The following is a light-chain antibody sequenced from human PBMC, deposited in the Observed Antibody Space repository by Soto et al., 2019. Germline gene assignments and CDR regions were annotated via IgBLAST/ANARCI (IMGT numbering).Light chain of an antibody. CDR1: SSNIGNNV. CDR2: YDD. CDR3: CSYAANNILI. Sequence: QSVLTQPPSVPEAPRQRVTISCSGSSSNIGNNVVNWYQQLPGKAPKLLIYYDDLLPSGVSDRFSGSKSGTSASLAISGLQSEDEADYYCCSYAANNILIFGGGTKLTVL. J-gene: IGLJ2*01. V-gene: IGLV1-36*01.